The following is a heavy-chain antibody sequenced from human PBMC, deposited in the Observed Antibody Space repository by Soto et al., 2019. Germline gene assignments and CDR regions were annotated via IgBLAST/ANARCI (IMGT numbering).Heavy chain of an antibody. V-gene: IGHV3-33*01. CDR3: HYDSSGYYSDAFDI. J-gene: IGHJ3*02. CDR2: IWYDGSNK. CDR1: GFTFSSYG. Sequence: PGGSLRLSCAASGFTFSSYGMHWVRQALGKGLEWVAVIWYDGSNKYYADSVKGRFTISRDNSKNTLYLQMNSLRAEDTAVYYCHYDSSGYYSDAFDIWGQGTMVTVS. D-gene: IGHD3-22*01.